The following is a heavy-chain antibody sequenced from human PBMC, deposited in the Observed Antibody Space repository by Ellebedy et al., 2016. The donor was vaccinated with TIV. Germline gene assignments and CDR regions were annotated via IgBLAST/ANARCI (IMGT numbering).Heavy chain of an antibody. CDR2: ISGSGGST. V-gene: IGHV3-23*01. CDR1: GFTFSSYA. Sequence: GESLKISXAASGFTFSSYAMSWVRQAPGKGLEWVSAISGSGGSTYYADSVKGRFTISRDNSKNTLYLQMNSLRAEDTAVYYCAKDPIVCSSCPASDFDYWGQGTLVTVSS. CDR3: AKDPIVCSSCPASDFDY. D-gene: IGHD6-13*01. J-gene: IGHJ4*02.